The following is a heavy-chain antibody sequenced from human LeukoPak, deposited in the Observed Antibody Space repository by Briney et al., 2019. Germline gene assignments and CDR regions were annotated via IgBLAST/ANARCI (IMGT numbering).Heavy chain of an antibody. CDR2: IYYTGST. Sequence: SETLALTWTGSCIPISNISYYLDWIRDPPRKGLEWIGSIYYTGSTYYNPSLKSRVTISVDTSKNQFSLKLSSVTAADTAVYYCARRTILTGSDYWGQGTLVTVSS. CDR1: CIPISNISYY. J-gene: IGHJ4*02. V-gene: IGHV4-39*01. CDR3: ARRTILTGSDY. D-gene: IGHD3-9*01.